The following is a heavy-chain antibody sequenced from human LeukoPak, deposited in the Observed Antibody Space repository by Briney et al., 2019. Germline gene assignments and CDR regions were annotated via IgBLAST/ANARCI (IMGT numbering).Heavy chain of an antibody. D-gene: IGHD6-13*01. Sequence: SETLSLTCTVSGDSISSRSYYWGWIRQPPGKGLEWIGKIYYGRSYQWNSSLKSRVTISVDTSKNQFSLKLGSVTAADTAVYYCATQSSSWHYLEYWGQGTLVTVSS. CDR2: IYYGRSY. CDR1: GDSISSRSYY. CDR3: ATQSSSWHYLEY. J-gene: IGHJ4*02. V-gene: IGHV4-39*01.